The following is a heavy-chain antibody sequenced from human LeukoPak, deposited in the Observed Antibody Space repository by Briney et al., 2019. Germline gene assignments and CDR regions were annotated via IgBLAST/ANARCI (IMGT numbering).Heavy chain of an antibody. Sequence: SETLSLTCTVSGGSISSRSYYWGWIRQPPGKGLEWIGNIYYSGSTYYNPSLKSRVTIPVDTSKNQFSLKLSSVTATDTAVYYCASYQVGATSGFDYWGQGTLVTVSS. CDR3: ASYQVGATSGFDY. D-gene: IGHD1-26*01. J-gene: IGHJ4*02. CDR1: GGSISSRSYY. CDR2: IYYSGST. V-gene: IGHV4-39*01.